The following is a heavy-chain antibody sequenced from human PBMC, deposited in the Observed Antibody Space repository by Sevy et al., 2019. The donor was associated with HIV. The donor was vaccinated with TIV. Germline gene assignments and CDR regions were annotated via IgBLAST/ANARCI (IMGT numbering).Heavy chain of an antibody. CDR1: GFTFNSYA. V-gene: IGHV3-23*01. Sequence: GGSLRLSCAASGFTFNSYAMSWVRQAPGKGLEWVSSISGSGGSTYYADSVKGRFTISRDNSKKTVDLEMNSLRGEDTGVYYCAQGYGSGSPPDYWGQGILVTVSS. CDR3: AQGYGSGSPPDY. CDR2: ISGSGGST. D-gene: IGHD3-10*01. J-gene: IGHJ4*02.